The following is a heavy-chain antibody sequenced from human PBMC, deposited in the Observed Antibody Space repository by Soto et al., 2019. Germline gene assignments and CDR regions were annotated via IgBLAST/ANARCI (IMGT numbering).Heavy chain of an antibody. CDR3: VTQQMRDRRAFDY. D-gene: IGHD6-13*01. J-gene: IGHJ4*02. CDR2: ISGSGGST. Sequence: EAQLLESGGGLVQPWEALRLSCAVSGFTFSNYAMSWVRQVPGKGLQWVSTISGSGGSTYYADSGKGRFTISRDNSKNTLSLQMSGLRAEDTPVYYCVTQQMRDRRAFDYWGQGTLVTVSP. CDR1: GFTFSNYA. V-gene: IGHV3-23*01.